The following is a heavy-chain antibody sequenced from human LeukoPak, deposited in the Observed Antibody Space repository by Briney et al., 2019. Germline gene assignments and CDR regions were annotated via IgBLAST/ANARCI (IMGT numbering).Heavy chain of an antibody. CDR2: ISSSGGST. CDR3: AKSLAAARDY. J-gene: IGHJ4*02. V-gene: IGHV3-23*01. CDR1: GFTFSSDA. Sequence: GGSLRLSCAASGFTFSSDAMTWVRQAPGKRLEWVSSISSSGGSTYYADSVKGRFTISRDNSKNTLYLQVNSLRAEDTAVYYCAKSLAAARDYWGQGTLVTVSS. D-gene: IGHD6-13*01.